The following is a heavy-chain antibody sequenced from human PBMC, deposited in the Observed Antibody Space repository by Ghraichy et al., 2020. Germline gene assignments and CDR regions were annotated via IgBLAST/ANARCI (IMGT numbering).Heavy chain of an antibody. CDR2: IYYSGST. V-gene: IGHV4-39*01. Sequence: SETLSLTCTVSGGSISSSSYYWGWIRQPPGKGLEWIGSIYYSGSTYYKPSLKSRVTISVDTSKNQFSLKLSSVTAADTAVYYCARPDSGSYVVHYWGQGTLVTVSS. CDR1: GGSISSSSYY. D-gene: IGHD1-26*01. CDR3: ARPDSGSYVVHY. J-gene: IGHJ4*02.